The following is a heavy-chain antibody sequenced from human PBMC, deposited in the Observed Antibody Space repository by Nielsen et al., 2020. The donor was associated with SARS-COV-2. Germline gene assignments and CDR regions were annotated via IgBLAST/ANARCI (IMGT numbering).Heavy chain of an antibody. Sequence: GVLKISCAASGFTFSSYWMSWVRQAPGKGLEWVANIKQDGSEKYYVDSVKGRFTISRDNAKNSLYLQMNSLRAEDTAVYYCARDLIAVAGTSVFDYWGQGTLVTVSS. CDR3: ARDLIAVAGTSVFDY. V-gene: IGHV3-7*01. D-gene: IGHD6-19*01. CDR1: GFTFSSYW. J-gene: IGHJ4*02. CDR2: IKQDGSEK.